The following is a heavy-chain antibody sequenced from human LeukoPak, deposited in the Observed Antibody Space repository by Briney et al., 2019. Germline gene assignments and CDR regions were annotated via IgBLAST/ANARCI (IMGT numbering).Heavy chain of an antibody. CDR2: ITGSGANT. V-gene: IGHV3-23*01. J-gene: IGHJ4*02. D-gene: IGHD2-2*01. CDR3: VREGDCSSTSCYEFDY. Sequence: PGGSLRLSCAASGFTFSSYGMHWVRQAPGKGLEWVSGITGSGANTYYADSVKGRFTISRDNSKNTLYLQMNSLRAEDTAVYYCVREGDCSSTSCYEFDYWGQGTLATVSS. CDR1: GFTFSSYG.